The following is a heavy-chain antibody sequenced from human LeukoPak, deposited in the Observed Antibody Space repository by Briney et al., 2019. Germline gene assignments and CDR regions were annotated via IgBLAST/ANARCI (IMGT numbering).Heavy chain of an antibody. CDR1: GFTFNSYW. Sequence: QAGGSLRLSCGVSGFTFNSYWIHWVRQTPGKGLEWVSSIDFDGSDTRYADSVTGRFTISRDNAKNTLYLQMNSLRDEDTAIYYCARDPRTAFDVWGQGTMVTVSS. J-gene: IGHJ3*01. V-gene: IGHV3-74*01. CDR2: IDFDGSDT. CDR3: ARDPRTAFDV.